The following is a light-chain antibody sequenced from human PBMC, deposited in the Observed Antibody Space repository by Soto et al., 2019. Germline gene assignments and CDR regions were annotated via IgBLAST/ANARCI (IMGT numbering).Light chain of an antibody. CDR3: QQYGSSPLYT. CDR2: GAS. Sequence: EIVLTQSTGTLSLSPGERATLSCRASQSVSSSYLAWYQQKPGQAPRLLIYGASSRATGIPDRFSGSGSGTDFTLTISRLEPEYFAVYYCQQYGSSPLYTFGQGTKLEIK. CDR1: QSVSSSY. J-gene: IGKJ2*01. V-gene: IGKV3-20*01.